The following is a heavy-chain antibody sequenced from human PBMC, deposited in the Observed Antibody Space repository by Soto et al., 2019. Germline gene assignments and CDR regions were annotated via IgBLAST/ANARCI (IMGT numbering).Heavy chain of an antibody. D-gene: IGHD6-13*01. Sequence: ASVKVSCKASGYTFTGYYMHWVRQAPGQGLEWMGWINPNSGGTNYAQKFQGWVTMTRDTSISTAYMELSRLRSDDTAVYYCARVAANTPPTTPDAFDIWGQGTMVTVSS. CDR2: INPNSGGT. CDR3: ARVAANTPPTTPDAFDI. V-gene: IGHV1-2*04. J-gene: IGHJ3*02. CDR1: GYTFTGYY.